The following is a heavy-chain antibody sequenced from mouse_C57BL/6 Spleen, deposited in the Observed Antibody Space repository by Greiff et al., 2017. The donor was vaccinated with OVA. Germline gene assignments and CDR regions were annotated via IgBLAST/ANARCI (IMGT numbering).Heavy chain of an antibody. CDR2: IYPGSGST. J-gene: IGHJ4*01. CDR1: GYTFTSYW. CDR3: ARSASYYSNYYAMDY. Sequence: VQLQQPGAELVKPGASVKMSCKASGYTFTSYWITWVKQRPGQGLEWIGDIYPGSGSTNYNEKFKSKATLTVDTSSSTAYMQLSSLTSEDSAVYYCARSASYYSNYYAMDYWGQGTSVTVSS. V-gene: IGHV1-55*01. D-gene: IGHD2-5*01.